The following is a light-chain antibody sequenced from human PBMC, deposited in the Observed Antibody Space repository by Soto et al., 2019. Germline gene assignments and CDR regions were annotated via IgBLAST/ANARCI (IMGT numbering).Light chain of an antibody. J-gene: IGLJ1*01. Sequence: QSVLTQPPSVSGAPGQRVTISCTGSGSNIGAGSDVPWYQQFPGTAPKLLIYGNNNRPSGVPDRFSGSKSGTSASLAITGIQAEAEAADYCQSYDSSLSEVFGTGTKLTVL. CDR2: GNN. V-gene: IGLV1-40*01. CDR3: QSYDSSLSEV. CDR1: GSNIGAGSD.